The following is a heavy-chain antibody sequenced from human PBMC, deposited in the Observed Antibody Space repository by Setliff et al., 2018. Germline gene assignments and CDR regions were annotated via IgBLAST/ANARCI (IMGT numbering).Heavy chain of an antibody. CDR3: ARERSYYYDSSGFYYEGRHFDY. V-gene: IGHV4-61*09. CDR1: GGSTNSGSYY. Sequence: SETLSLTCTVSGGSTNSGSYYWSWIRQSAGKGLEWIGYIYTSGSTNYNPSLKSRVTISLDTSKNQFSLKLSFVTAADTAVYYCARERSYYYDSSGFYYEGRHFDYWGQGTPVTVSS. CDR2: IYTSGST. J-gene: IGHJ4*02. D-gene: IGHD3-22*01.